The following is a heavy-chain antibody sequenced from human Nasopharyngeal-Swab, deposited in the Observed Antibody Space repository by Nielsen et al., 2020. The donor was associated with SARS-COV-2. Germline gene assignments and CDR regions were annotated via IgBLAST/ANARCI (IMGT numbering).Heavy chain of an antibody. V-gene: IGHV1-18*01. J-gene: IGHJ3*02. Sequence: ASVKVSCKASGYTFTGYGISWVRQAPGQGLEWMGWISAYNGNTNYAQKLQGRVTLTTDTSTSTAYMELRSLRSDDTAVYYCASARIPVPDAFDIWGQGTMVTVSS. CDR3: ASARIPVPDAFDI. D-gene: IGHD2-15*01. CDR2: ISAYNGNT. CDR1: GYTFTGYG.